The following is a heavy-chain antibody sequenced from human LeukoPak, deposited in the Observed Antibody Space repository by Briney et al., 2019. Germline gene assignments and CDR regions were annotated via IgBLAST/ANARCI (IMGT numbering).Heavy chain of an antibody. CDR3: ARGGAYCGGDCFLPDY. Sequence: SETLSLTCTVSGGSISSSSYYWGWIRQPPGKGLEWIGNIYHSGSTYYNPSLKSRVTISVDTSKNQFSLKLSSVTAADTAVYYCARGGAYCGGDCFLPDYWGQGTLVTVSS. CDR2: IYHSGST. V-gene: IGHV4-39*07. CDR1: GGSISSSSYY. D-gene: IGHD2-21*02. J-gene: IGHJ4*02.